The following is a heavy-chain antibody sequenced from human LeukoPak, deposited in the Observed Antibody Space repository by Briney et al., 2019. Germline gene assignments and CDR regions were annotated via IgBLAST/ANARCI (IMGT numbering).Heavy chain of an antibody. D-gene: IGHD3-9*01. J-gene: IGHJ4*02. V-gene: IGHV1-69*06. CDR1: GGTFSSYA. CDR2: IIPIFGTA. Sequence: ASVKVSCKASGGTFSSYAISWVRQAPGQGLEWMGGIIPIFGTANYAQKFQGRVTITADKSTSTAYMELSSLRSEDTAVYYCATRYYDILTGYYEEYYFDYWGQETLVTVSS. CDR3: ATRYYDILTGYYEEYYFDY.